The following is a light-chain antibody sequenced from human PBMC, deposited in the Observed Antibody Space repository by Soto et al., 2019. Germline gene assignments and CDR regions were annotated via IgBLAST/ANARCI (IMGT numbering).Light chain of an antibody. J-gene: IGKJ3*01. V-gene: IGKV3-20*01. CDR2: GAS. Sequence: ESVLTQSPGTLSLSPGERATLSCRASQSVSSNYLAWYQQKPGQAPRLLIYGASSRATGIPDKFSGSGSGTEFTLTVGRLEPEDSAVYYCEQYGGSPIFTFGPGNKLEI. CDR1: QSVSSNY. CDR3: EQYGGSPIFT.